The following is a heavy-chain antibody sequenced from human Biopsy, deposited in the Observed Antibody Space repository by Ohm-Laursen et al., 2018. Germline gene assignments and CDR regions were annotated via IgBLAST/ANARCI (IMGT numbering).Heavy chain of an antibody. V-gene: IGHV4-4*07. CDR1: GGSISNYY. CDR3: AREPRIAAVAYFDP. Sequence: GTLSLTCSVSGGSISNYYWSWIRQPSGKGLEWIGRIYSSGSTNYNPSLKSRVTMSVDTSKNQFSLILSSMTAADTAVYYCAREPRIAAVAYFDPWGQGTLVTVSS. J-gene: IGHJ5*02. D-gene: IGHD6-13*01. CDR2: IYSSGST.